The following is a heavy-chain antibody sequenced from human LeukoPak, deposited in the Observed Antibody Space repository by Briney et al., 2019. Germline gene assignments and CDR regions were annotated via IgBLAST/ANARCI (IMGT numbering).Heavy chain of an antibody. V-gene: IGHV4-34*01. Sequence: SSETLSLTCAVYGGSFSGYYWSWIRQPPGKGLEWIGEINHSGSTNYNPSLKSRVTISVDTSKNQFSLKLSSVTAADTAVYYCASPAPWIRLVFRYWGQGTLVTVSS. CDR2: INHSGST. CDR1: GGSFSGYY. D-gene: IGHD5-18*01. J-gene: IGHJ4*02. CDR3: ASPAPWIRLVFRY.